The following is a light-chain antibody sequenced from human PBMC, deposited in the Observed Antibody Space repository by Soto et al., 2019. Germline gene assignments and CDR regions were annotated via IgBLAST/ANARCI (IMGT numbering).Light chain of an antibody. CDR3: CSYAGR. CDR2: EVS. Sequence: QSALTQPASVSGSPGQSITISCTGTSSDVGSYNLVSWYQQHPGKAPKLMIYEVSKRPSGVSNRFSGSKSGNTASLTISGLQAEYEADYYCCSYAGRIGGGIKLTVL. V-gene: IGLV2-23*02. J-gene: IGLJ2*01. CDR1: SSDVGSYNL.